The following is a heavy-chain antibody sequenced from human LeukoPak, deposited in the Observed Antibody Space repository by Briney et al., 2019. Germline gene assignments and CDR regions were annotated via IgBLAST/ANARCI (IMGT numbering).Heavy chain of an antibody. CDR3: ARAPCSGSYYYFDY. V-gene: IGHV1-18*01. J-gene: IGHJ4*02. CDR1: GYTFTSYG. CDR2: ISAYNGNT. D-gene: IGHD1-26*01. Sequence: ASVKVSCKASGYTFTSYGISWVRQAPGQGLEWMGWISAYNGNTNYAQKLQGRVTMTTDPSTSTAYMELRSLRSDDTAVYYCARAPCSGSYYYFDYWGQGTLVTVSS.